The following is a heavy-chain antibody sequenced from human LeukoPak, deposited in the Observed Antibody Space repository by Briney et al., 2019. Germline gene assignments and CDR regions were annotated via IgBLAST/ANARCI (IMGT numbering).Heavy chain of an antibody. V-gene: IGHV3-20*04. CDR2: INWNGGST. CDR1: GFTVSSNY. Sequence: GGSLRPSCAASGFTVSSNYMSWVRQAPGKGLEWVSGINWNGGSTGYADSVKGRFTISRDNAKNSLYLQMNSLRAEDTALYYCARTRELLRDYYCYYMDVWGKGTTVTVSS. CDR3: ARTRELLRDYYCYYMDV. J-gene: IGHJ6*03. D-gene: IGHD1-26*01.